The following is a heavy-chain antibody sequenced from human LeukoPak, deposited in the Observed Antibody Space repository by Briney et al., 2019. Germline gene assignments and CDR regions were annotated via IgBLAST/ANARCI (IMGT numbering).Heavy chain of an antibody. CDR1: GFTFTDAW. CDR3: TTLTMRLVYVDV. J-gene: IGHJ6*03. D-gene: IGHD4/OR15-4a*01. V-gene: IGHV3-15*07. CDR2: IKKRADGGTT. Sequence: GGSLRLSCAASGFTFTDAWMNWVRQAPGKGLEWVGLIKKRADGGTTDYAASVKGRFTIPRDDSKSMLYLQMNSLKTEDTAVYFCTTLTMRLVYVDVWGRGTTVTVSS.